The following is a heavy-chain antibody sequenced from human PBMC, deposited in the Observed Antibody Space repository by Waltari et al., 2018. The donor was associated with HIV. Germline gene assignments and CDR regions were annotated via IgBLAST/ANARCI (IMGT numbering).Heavy chain of an antibody. D-gene: IGHD3-10*01. J-gene: IGHJ6*02. V-gene: IGHV3-66*01. CDR2: IYSGGST. CDR3: ASYHITMVRGVTPYYYYGMDV. Sequence: GGGLVQPGGSLRLSCAASGFTVSSTYMSWVRQAPGQGLEWVSVIYSGGSTYYADSVKGRFTISRDNSKNTLYLQMNSLRAEDTAVYYCASYHITMVRGVTPYYYYGMDVWGQGTTVTVSS. CDR1: GFTVSSTY.